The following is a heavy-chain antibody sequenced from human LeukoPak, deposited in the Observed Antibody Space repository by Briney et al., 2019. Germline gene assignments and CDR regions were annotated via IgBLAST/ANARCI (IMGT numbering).Heavy chain of an antibody. CDR2: VSYDGTKI. CDR3: ARDRIQIWSYVGTFDS. V-gene: IGHV3-30-3*01. Sequence: GGSLRFSCAASGFTFSSYSMPWVRQAPGKGLEWVAVVSYDGTKISYGGSVKGRFTMSRDISKNTLSLQMNSLRPEDTAVYYCARDRIQIWSYVGTFDSWGQGTLVTVSS. J-gene: IGHJ4*02. D-gene: IGHD5-18*01. CDR1: GFTFSSYS.